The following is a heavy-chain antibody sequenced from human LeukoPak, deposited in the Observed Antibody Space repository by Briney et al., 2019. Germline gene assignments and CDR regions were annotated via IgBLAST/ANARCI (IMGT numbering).Heavy chain of an antibody. Sequence: GGSLRLPCAASGFTFSSYAMHWVRQAPGKGLEGVAVISYDGSNKYYADSVKGRFTISRDNSKNTLYLQMNSLRAEDTAVYYCARDRRTMVRGVINYYYYYGMDVWGKGTTVTVSS. V-gene: IGHV3-30*04. J-gene: IGHJ6*04. CDR2: ISYDGSNK. CDR1: GFTFSSYA. D-gene: IGHD3-10*01. CDR3: ARDRRTMVRGVINYYYYYGMDV.